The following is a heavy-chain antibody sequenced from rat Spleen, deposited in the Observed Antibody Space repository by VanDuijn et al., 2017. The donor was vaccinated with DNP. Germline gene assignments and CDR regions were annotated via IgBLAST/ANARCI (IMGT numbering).Heavy chain of an antibody. CDR2: ITNTGGST. CDR1: GFTFNNYW. V-gene: IGHV5-31*01. D-gene: IGHD1-9*01. CDR3: TRGHTTGIPTDY. J-gene: IGHJ2*01. Sequence: EVQLVESGGGLVQPGRSLKLSCVASGFTFNNYWMTWIRQAPGKGLEWVASITNTGGSTYYPDSVKGRFTISRDNAKSTLYLQMNSLRSEDTATYYCTRGHTTGIPTDYWGQGVMVTVSS.